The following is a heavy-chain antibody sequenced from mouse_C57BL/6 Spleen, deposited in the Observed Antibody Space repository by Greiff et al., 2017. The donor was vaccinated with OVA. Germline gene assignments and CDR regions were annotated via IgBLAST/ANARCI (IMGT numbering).Heavy chain of an antibody. CDR2: IDPEDGDT. V-gene: IGHV14-1*01. J-gene: IGHJ2*01. Sequence: EVQLQQSGAELVRPGASVKLSCTASGFNIKDYYMHWVKQRPEQGLEWIGRIDPEDGDTEYASKFQGKATMTADTSSNTAYLQLSSLTSEDTAVYYCTADYYGSRRDYWGQGTTLTVSS. CDR1: GFNIKDYY. D-gene: IGHD1-1*01. CDR3: TADYYGSRRDY.